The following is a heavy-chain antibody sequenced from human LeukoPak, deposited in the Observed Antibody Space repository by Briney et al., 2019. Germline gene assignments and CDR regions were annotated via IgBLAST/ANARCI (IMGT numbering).Heavy chain of an antibody. Sequence: PSETLSLTCTVSGGSISSYYWSWIRQPPGKGLEWIGYIYYSGSTNYNPSLKSRVTISVDTSKNQFSLKLSSVTAADTAVYYCARYKAARLPYFDYWGQGTLVTVSS. CDR3: ARYKAARLPYFDY. J-gene: IGHJ4*02. CDR2: IYYSGST. CDR1: GGSISSYY. D-gene: IGHD6-6*01. V-gene: IGHV4-59*01.